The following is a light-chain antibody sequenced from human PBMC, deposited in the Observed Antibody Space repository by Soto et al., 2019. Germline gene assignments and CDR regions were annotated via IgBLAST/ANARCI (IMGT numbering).Light chain of an antibody. CDR2: DAS. Sequence: EIVLTQSPATLSLSPGDTATLSCRASQNINNYLAWYQQKSGQAPRLLIFDASNRATGIPPRFNGRGSGTDFTLTISSLEPEDCAVYYCQQRTDWPPLTFGGGTKVEV. V-gene: IGKV3-11*01. CDR1: QNINNY. J-gene: IGKJ4*01. CDR3: QQRTDWPPLT.